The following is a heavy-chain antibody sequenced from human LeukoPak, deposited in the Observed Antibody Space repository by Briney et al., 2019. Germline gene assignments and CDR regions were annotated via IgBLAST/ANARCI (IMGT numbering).Heavy chain of an antibody. Sequence: GGSLRLSGTAPGVAFGSYAMYWVRQSQGKGLEWVSGIFGSGGSAHYADSVKGRFTISRDNSKNTVYLEMNSLGVEDTAVYYCAKTTVGYSSGRFPGWPADYWGQGTLVTVSS. V-gene: IGHV3-23*01. J-gene: IGHJ4*02. CDR1: GVAFGSYA. D-gene: IGHD2-15*01. CDR3: AKTTVGYSSGRFPGWPADY. CDR2: IFGSGGSA.